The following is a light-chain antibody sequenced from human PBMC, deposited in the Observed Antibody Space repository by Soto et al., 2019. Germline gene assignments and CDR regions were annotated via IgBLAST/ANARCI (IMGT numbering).Light chain of an antibody. CDR3: GSYAGSYAYV. CDR1: SSEVGGYNC. J-gene: IGLJ1*01. CDR2: DVS. V-gene: IGLV2-11*01. Sequence: QSALSQPRSVSGSPGQSVTLSCTGTSSEVGGYNCVSWYQQHPGKAPKLMIYDVSKRPSGVPDRFSGSKSGNTASLTISGLQAEDEADYYCGSYAGSYAYVFGTGTKVTVL.